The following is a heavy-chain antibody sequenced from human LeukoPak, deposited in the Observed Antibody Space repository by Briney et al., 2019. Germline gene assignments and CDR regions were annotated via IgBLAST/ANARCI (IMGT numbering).Heavy chain of an antibody. D-gene: IGHD3-9*01. CDR3: ARDRELRYFDWLLGTYYFDY. V-gene: IGHV1-18*01. CDR2: ISAYNGNT. CDR1: GYTFTSYG. J-gene: IGHJ4*02. Sequence: ASVKVSCKASGYTFTSYGISWVRQAPGQGLEWMGWISAYNGNTNYAQKLQGRVTMTTDTSTSTAYMELRSLRSDDTAVYYCARDRELRYFDWLLGTYYFDYWGQGTLVTVSS.